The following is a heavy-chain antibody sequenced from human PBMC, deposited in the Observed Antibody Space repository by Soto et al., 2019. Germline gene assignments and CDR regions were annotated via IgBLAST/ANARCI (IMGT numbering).Heavy chain of an antibody. Sequence: QVQLQESGPGLVKPSQTLSLTCTVSGGSISSGDYYWSWIRQPPGKGLEWIGYIYYSGSTYYNPSLKSRVTLSVHMSKNQFSLKLSSVTAADIAVHYCSRVGRFWATSIDYWGQGTLATVSS. J-gene: IGHJ4*02. CDR2: IYYSGST. CDR3: SRVGRFWATSIDY. D-gene: IGHD3-10*01. V-gene: IGHV4-30-4*01. CDR1: GGSISSGDYY.